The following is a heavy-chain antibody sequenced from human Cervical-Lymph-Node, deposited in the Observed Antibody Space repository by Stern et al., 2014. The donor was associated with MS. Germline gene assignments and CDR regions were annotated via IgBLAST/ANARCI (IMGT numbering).Heavy chain of an antibody. CDR2: VWYDGTNS. CDR1: GFSFRSYG. CDR3: ATEAPVEPAASDAFDI. D-gene: IGHD2-2*01. Sequence: DQLVESGGGVVQPGRSLRLSCAASGFSFRSYGMHWVRQAPGRGLEWVAVVWYDGTNSLYADSVKGRFTISRDNSNNTLYLQMDTMRTEDTAVYYCATEAPVEPAASDAFDIWGRGTMVAVSP. V-gene: IGHV3-33*01. J-gene: IGHJ3*02.